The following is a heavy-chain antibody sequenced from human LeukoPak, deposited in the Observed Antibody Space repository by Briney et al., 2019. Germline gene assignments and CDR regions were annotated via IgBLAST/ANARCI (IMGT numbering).Heavy chain of an antibody. V-gene: IGHV3-23*01. CDR2: VGRGGGDT. CDR3: VKHSGGVYGNSDY. CDR1: GFTFSNNA. J-gene: IGHJ4*02. Sequence: GGSLRLSCVASGFTFSNNAASWFRQAPGKGLEWVSTVGRGGGDTYYADSVRGRFTISKDSSKNTLQMSSLSADDTAMYYCVKHSGGVYGNSDYWGQGILVTVPS. D-gene: IGHD1-1*01.